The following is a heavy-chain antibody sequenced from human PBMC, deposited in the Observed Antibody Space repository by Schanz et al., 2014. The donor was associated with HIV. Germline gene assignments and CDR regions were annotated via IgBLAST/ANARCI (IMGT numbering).Heavy chain of an antibody. CDR3: ARGDFGGNSVDY. CDR1: GSSVTYFY. V-gene: IGHV4-34*02. J-gene: IGHJ4*01. Sequence: QVQLQQWGAGLLKPSETLSLTCAVYGSSVTYFYWTWIRQSPGKGLEWIAEVNHSGDTNYNPSLKSRVTISVDTSKTQFPLKLTSVTAADTAVYFCARGDFGGNSVDYWGHGNLVTVSS. CDR2: VNHSGDT. D-gene: IGHD2-21*02.